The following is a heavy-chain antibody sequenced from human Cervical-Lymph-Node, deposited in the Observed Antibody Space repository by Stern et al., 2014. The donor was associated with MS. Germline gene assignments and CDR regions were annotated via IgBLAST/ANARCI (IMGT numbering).Heavy chain of an antibody. Sequence: VQLVQSGAEVKKPGSSVKVSCKASGGTFSNYAISWVRQAPGQGLEWMGGIIPIFGTATYAQKFQGRVTITADESTSTAYMELSSLRSEDTALYYCARGWSYDILTAYSYWGQGTLVTVSS. CDR2: IIPIFGTA. CDR3: ARGWSYDILTAYSY. J-gene: IGHJ4*02. CDR1: GGTFSNYA. D-gene: IGHD3-9*01. V-gene: IGHV1-69*01.